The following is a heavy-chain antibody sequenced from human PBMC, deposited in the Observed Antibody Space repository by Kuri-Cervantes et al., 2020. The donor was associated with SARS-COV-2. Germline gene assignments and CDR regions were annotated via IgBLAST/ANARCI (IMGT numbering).Heavy chain of an antibody. CDR1: GFTFDDYA. CDR3: AKGAGDIVATILDY. V-gene: IGHV3-9*01. Sequence: GGSLRLSCAASGFTFDDYAMHWVRQAPGKGLEWVSGISWNSGSIGYADSVKGRFTISRDNSKNTLYLKMNSLRAEDTAVYYCAKGAGDIVATILDYWGQGTLVTVSS. J-gene: IGHJ4*02. CDR2: ISWNSGSI. D-gene: IGHD5-12*01.